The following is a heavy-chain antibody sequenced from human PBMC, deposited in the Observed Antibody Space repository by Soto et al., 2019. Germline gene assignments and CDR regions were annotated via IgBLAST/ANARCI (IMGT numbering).Heavy chain of an antibody. D-gene: IGHD3-3*01. Sequence: QVQLVESGGGAVQPGRSLRLSCAASGFIFSNHAMHWVRQAPGKGLEWVAVISYDGSTKYYADSVEGRFTISRDNSKNTLYLQMNSLSAGDTAVYYCTRPHPSMTLSVFDPWGQGTLVTVSS. J-gene: IGHJ5*02. CDR2: ISYDGSTK. CDR3: TRPHPSMTLSVFDP. CDR1: GFIFSNHA. V-gene: IGHV3-30-3*01.